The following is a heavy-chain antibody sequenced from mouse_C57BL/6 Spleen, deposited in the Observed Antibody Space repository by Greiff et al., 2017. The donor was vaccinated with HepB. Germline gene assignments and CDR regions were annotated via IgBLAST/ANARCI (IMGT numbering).Heavy chain of an antibody. J-gene: IGHJ2*01. D-gene: IGHD1-1*01. CDR1: GYTFTSYW. V-gene: IGHV1-55*01. CDR2: IYPGSGST. Sequence: VQLQQPGAELVKPGASVKMSCKASGYTFTSYWITWVKQRPGQGLEWIGDIYPGSGSTNYNEKFKSKATLTVDTSSSTAYMQLSSLTSEDSAVYYCARTSPYGSSSFDYWGQGTTLTVSS. CDR3: ARTSPYGSSSFDY.